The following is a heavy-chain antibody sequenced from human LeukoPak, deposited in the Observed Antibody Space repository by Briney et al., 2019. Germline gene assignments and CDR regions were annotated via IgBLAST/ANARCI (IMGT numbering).Heavy chain of an antibody. Sequence: ASVKVSCKASGGTFSSYGINWVRQAPGQGLEWMGWISVINNANTRYAQNFQGRLTMTTDTSTTTAYMELRSLRSDDTAVYYCSREFPFCGADCFSGVFDIWGQGTMVTVS. D-gene: IGHD2-21*02. CDR3: SREFPFCGADCFSGVFDI. J-gene: IGHJ3*02. CDR2: ISVINNANT. V-gene: IGHV1-18*01. CDR1: GGTFSSYG.